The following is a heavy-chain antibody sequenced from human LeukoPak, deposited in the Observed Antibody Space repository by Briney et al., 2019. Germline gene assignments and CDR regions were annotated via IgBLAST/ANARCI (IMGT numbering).Heavy chain of an antibody. J-gene: IGHJ4*02. V-gene: IGHV4-59*01. D-gene: IGHD2-8*01. CDR3: ATIKGVDPMFDN. Sequence: SETLSLTCTVSGASIGGYYWSWIRQPPGKGLEYIGYMYYSGSANYNPSLKSRVTISVDTSRNQLSLKLRSVTAADTAVYYCATIKGVDPMFDNWGQGILVTVSS. CDR1: GASIGGYY. CDR2: MYYSGSA.